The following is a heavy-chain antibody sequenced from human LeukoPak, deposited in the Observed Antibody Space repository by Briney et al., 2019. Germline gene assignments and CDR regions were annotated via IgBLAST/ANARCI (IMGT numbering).Heavy chain of an antibody. CDR1: GFTFSSYS. V-gene: IGHV3-21*01. J-gene: IGHJ4*02. Sequence: GGSLRLSCAASGFTFSSYSMNWVRQAPGKGLEWVSSISSSSSYIYYADSVKGRFTISRDNAKNSLYLQMNSLRAEDTAVYYWAGDPANSGGGPLDSWGRETRSPSPQ. D-gene: IGHD6-25*01. CDR2: ISSSSSYI. CDR3: AGDPANSGGGPLDS.